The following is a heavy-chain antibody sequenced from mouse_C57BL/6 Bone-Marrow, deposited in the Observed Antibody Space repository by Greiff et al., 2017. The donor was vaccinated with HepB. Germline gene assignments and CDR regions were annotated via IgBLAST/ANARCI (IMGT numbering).Heavy chain of an antibody. V-gene: IGHV1-64*01. CDR3: ARWPTTVVATDY. CDR2: IHPNSGST. J-gene: IGHJ2*01. CDR1: GYTFTSYW. D-gene: IGHD1-1*01. Sequence: QVQLQQSGAELVKPGASVKLSCKASGYTFTSYWMHWVKQRPGQGLEWIGMIHPNSGSTNYNEKFKSKATLTVDKSSSTAYMQLSSLTSEDSAVYYCARWPTTVVATDYWGQGTTLTVSS.